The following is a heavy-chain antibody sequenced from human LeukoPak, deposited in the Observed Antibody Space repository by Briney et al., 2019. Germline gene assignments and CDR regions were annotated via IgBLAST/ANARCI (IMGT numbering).Heavy chain of an antibody. D-gene: IGHD1-26*01. J-gene: IGHJ1*01. Sequence: GGSLRLSCAVSGFTFSSYWMSWVRQAPGKGLEWVANIKQEGSEKTYVDSVKGRFTISRDNAQNTLYLQMNSLRAEDTALYYCAKKVVVGATSPYSDFQDWGQGTLVTVSS. CDR3: AKKVVVGATSPYSDFQD. CDR1: GFTFSSYW. V-gene: IGHV3-7*03. CDR2: IKQEGSEK.